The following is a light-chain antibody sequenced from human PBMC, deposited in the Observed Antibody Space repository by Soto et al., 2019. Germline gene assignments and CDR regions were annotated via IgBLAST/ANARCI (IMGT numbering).Light chain of an antibody. J-gene: IGLJ1*01. Sequence: QSVLAQPASVSGSPGQSITISCTGTSSDIGHYDYVSWYQQHPGKAPKLMIYHVTYRPSGVSNRYSGSKSGNSASLTISWLQADDEADYYCCSLTTSHTYVFGSGTKVTVL. CDR1: SSDIGHYDY. V-gene: IGLV2-14*03. CDR2: HVT. CDR3: CSLTTSHTYV.